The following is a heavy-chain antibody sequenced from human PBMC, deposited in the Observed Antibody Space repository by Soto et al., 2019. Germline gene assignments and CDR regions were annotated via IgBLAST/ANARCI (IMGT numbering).Heavy chain of an antibody. CDR3: AHRVPIEGHFDP. CDR2: IYWDDAR. V-gene: IGHV2-5*02. Sequence: QITLKESGPTLVKPTQTLTLTCSFSGFSLSTSGVAVGWIRQPPGKALEWLAVIYWDDARRYSPSLKSRLTITTDTSKNQVVLTMTDMDPVDTATYYCAHRVPIEGHFDPWGQGTLVTVSS. J-gene: IGHJ5*02. CDR1: GFSLSTSGVA.